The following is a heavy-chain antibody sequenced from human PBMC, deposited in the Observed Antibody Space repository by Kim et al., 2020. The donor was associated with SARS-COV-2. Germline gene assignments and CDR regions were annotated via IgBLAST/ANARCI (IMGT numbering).Heavy chain of an antibody. J-gene: IGHJ4*02. Sequence: AQKFQGRVTMTRDTSTSTVYMELSSLRSEDTAVYYCARSPYSSGWKTIDYWGQGTLVTVSS. V-gene: IGHV1-46*01. CDR3: ARSPYSSGWKTIDY. D-gene: IGHD6-19*01.